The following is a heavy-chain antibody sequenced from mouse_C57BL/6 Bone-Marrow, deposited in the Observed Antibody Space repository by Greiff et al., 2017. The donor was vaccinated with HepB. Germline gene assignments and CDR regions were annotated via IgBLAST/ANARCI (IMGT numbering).Heavy chain of an antibody. D-gene: IGHD2-1*01. CDR3: ARCPPLYGNYFYAMDY. V-gene: IGHV1-80*01. CDR1: GYAFSSYW. J-gene: IGHJ4*01. CDR2: IYPGDGDT. Sequence: VQRVESGAELVKPGASVKISCKASGYAFSSYWMNWVKQRPGKGLEWIGQIYPGDGDTNYNGKFKGKATLTADKSSSTAYMQLSSLTSEDSAVYFCARCPPLYGNYFYAMDYWGQGTSVTVSS.